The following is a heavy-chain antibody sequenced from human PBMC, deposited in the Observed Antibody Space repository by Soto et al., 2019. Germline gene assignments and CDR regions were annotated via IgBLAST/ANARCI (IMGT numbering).Heavy chain of an antibody. V-gene: IGHV1-3*01. J-gene: IGHJ6*02. CDR2: INAGNGNT. D-gene: IGHD2-2*01. Sequence: ASVKVSCTASGYTFTSYAMHWVRQAPGQRLEWMGWINAGNGNTKYSQKFQGRVTITRDTSASTAYMELSSLRSEDTAVYYCERSKIGYCSSTSFLHTSYYYYGLDVWGQGTTVTV. CDR1: GYTFTSYA. CDR3: ERSKIGYCSSTSFLHTSYYYYGLDV.